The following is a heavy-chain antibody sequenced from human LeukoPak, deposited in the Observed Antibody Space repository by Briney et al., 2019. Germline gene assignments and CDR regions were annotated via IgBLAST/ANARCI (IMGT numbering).Heavy chain of an antibody. CDR2: ISYDGSIK. V-gene: IGHV3-30-3*01. J-gene: IGHJ4*02. CDR3: ATLYAGSTDY. CDR1: GFTFSSYL. Sequence: GGSLRLSCAASGFTFSSYLMHWVRQAPGKGLECVALISYDGSIKYYADSVKGRFTISRDNAKNTLYLQMNSLRAEDTAVYYCATLYAGSTDYWGRGTLVTVSS. D-gene: IGHD2-8*01.